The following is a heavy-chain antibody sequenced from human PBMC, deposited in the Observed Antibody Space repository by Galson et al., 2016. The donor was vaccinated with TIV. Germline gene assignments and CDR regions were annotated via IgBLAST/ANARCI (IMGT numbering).Heavy chain of an antibody. CDR1: GFTFGDYY. Sequence: LRLSCAASGFTFGDYYLSWIRQAPGKGLEWVSLISFTAEYIYYADSVKGRFTISRDNAKRSLHLQMNSLRAEDTAIYYCSRIQTYGSGSYCNDYWGPGTLVTVSS. CDR3: SRIQTYGSGSYCNDY. J-gene: IGHJ4*02. D-gene: IGHD3-10*01. V-gene: IGHV3-11*04. CDR2: ISFTAEYI.